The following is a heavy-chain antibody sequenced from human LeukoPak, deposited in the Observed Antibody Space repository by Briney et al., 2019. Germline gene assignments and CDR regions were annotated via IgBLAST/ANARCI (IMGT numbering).Heavy chain of an antibody. V-gene: IGHV3-11*04. Sequence: GGSLRLSCATSGFTFSDYDMSWIRQAPEKGLEWVSYISNSGSTIYYADSLKGRFTISRDNAKNSMYLQMNSLRAEDTAVYFCARMWGSSWSYFDYWGQGTLVTVSS. J-gene: IGHJ4*02. D-gene: IGHD6-13*01. CDR1: GFTFSDYD. CDR2: ISNSGSTI. CDR3: ARMWGSSWSYFDY.